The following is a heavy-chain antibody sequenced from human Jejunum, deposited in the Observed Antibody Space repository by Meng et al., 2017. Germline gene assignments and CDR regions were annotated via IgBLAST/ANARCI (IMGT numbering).Heavy chain of an antibody. J-gene: IGHJ4*02. CDR3: AGGGLVRSTRGYFDY. V-gene: IGHV6-1*01. D-gene: IGHD1-26*01. Sequence: QLQQSGPGLVKPSQTPPLTCSISGDSVSSNSAGWNWIRQSPSRGLEWLGRTYYRSKWYIDYAVSVKSRITINPDTSKNQFSLHLNSVTPEDTAVYYCAGGGLVRSTRGYFDYWGQGTLVTVSS. CDR1: GDSVSSNSAG. CDR2: TYYRSKWYI.